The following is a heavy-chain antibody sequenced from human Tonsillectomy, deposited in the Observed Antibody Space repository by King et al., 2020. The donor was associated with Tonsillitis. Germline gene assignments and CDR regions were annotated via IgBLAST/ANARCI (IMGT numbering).Heavy chain of an antibody. CDR3: ATGDYYDSSGYYWGGIGY. Sequence: QLVQSGAEVKKPGASVKVSCKVSGYTLTELSMHWVRQAPGKGLEWMGGFDPEDGETIYAQKFQGRVNMTEDTSTYTAYMELTRLSSEDTAVYYCATGDYYDSSGYYWGGIGYWGQGTLVTVSS. CDR1: GYTLTELS. CDR2: FDPEDGET. J-gene: IGHJ4*02. D-gene: IGHD3-22*01. V-gene: IGHV1-24*01.